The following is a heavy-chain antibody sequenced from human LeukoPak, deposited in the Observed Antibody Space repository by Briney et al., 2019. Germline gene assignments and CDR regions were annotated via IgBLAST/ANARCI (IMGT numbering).Heavy chain of an antibody. J-gene: IGHJ3*02. V-gene: IGHV3-23*01. CDR1: GFTFSSYG. Sequence: GGSLRLSCAASGFTFSSYGMSWVRQAPGKGLEWVSAISGSGGSTYYADSVKGRFTISRDNSKNTPYVQMKSLGAEDTALYYCARVRGGNRGDAFDIWGQGTMVTVSS. CDR2: ISGSGGST. CDR3: ARVRGGNRGDAFDI. D-gene: IGHD4-23*01.